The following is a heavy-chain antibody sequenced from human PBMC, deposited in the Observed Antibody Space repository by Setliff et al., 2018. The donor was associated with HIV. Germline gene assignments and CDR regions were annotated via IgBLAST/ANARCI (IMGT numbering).Heavy chain of an antibody. CDR1: AHTFTGYY. Sequence: CKASAHTFTGYYVHWVRQAPGQGLEWMGWINPNNGGTNYAQKFQGRVTMTRDTSISTAYMELSRLRSDDTAVYYCARAPYYDILTGYYMGCCPFDYWGQGTLVTVSS. V-gene: IGHV1-2*02. CDR2: INPNNGGT. CDR3: ARAPYYDILTGYYMGCCPFDY. D-gene: IGHD3-9*01. J-gene: IGHJ4*02.